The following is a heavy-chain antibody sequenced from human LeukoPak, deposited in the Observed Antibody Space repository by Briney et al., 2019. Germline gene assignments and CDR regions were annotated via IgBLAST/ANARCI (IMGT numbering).Heavy chain of an antibody. Sequence: GGSLRLSCAASGFTFSSYWMSWVRQAPGKGLEWVAVISYDGNHIFYADSVKGRFTISRDNSKNTLYLQMNSLTTEDTAVYYCARCGGDCYTGTQGFDYWGQGTLVTVSS. V-gene: IGHV3-30*03. CDR1: GFTFSSYW. CDR3: ARCGGDCYTGTQGFDY. D-gene: IGHD2-21*02. J-gene: IGHJ4*02. CDR2: ISYDGNHI.